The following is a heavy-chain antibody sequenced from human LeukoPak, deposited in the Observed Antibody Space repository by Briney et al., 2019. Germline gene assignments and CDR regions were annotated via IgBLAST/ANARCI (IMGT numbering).Heavy chain of an antibody. D-gene: IGHD6-19*01. CDR3: ARASESGWREFDY. CDR2: ISGYNGNT. V-gene: IGHV1-18*01. J-gene: IGHJ4*02. Sequence: GASVTVSFTASGYTFTIYGISWVRQAPGQGLEWMGWISGYNGNTNFAQKFQGRVTMTTDTSTSTAYMELRSLRLDDTAVYYCARASESGWREFDYWGQGTVVTVSS. CDR1: GYTFTIYG.